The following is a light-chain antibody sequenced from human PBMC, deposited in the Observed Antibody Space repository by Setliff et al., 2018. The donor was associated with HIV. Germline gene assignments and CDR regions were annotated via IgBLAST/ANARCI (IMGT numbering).Light chain of an antibody. CDR1: TAAVTSVHY. V-gene: IGLV7-46*01. CDR2: DTS. CDR3: FLSYSGARRV. J-gene: IGLJ3*02. Sequence: QAVVTQEPSLTVSPGGTVTLTCGSSTAAVTSVHYPYWFQQKPGQAPRTLIYDTSNKHSWTPARFSGSLLGGKAALTLSGAQPEDEAAYYCFLSYSGARRVFGGGTKVTVL.